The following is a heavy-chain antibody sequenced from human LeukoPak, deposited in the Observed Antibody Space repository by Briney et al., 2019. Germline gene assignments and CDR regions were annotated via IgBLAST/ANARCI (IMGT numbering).Heavy chain of an antibody. CDR2: LNPNSGDT. CDR1: GYTFTDYY. V-gene: IGHV1-2*02. Sequence: ASVKVSCKASGYTFTDYYMHWVRQAPGQGLEWMGWLNPNSGDTNYAQKFQGRVSMTRDTSVSTAYMDLSDLRSDDTAVYYCARGRHIEMTTMSGRSDYWGQGTLVTVSS. D-gene: IGHD5-24*01. J-gene: IGHJ4*02. CDR3: ARGRHIEMTTMSGRSDY.